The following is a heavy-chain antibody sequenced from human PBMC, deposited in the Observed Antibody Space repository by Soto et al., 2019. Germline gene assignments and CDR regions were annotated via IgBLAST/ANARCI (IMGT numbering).Heavy chain of an antibody. CDR2: IDPSDSYT. D-gene: IGHD3-3*01. V-gene: IGHV5-10-1*01. Sequence: GESLKISCKGSGYSFTSYWISWVRQMPGKGLEWMGRIDPSDSYTNYSPSFQGHVTISADKSISTAYLQWSSLKASDTAMYYCASFFWSGYYRSYYYYGMDVWGQGTTVTV. CDR1: GYSFTSYW. CDR3: ASFFWSGYYRSYYYYGMDV. J-gene: IGHJ6*02.